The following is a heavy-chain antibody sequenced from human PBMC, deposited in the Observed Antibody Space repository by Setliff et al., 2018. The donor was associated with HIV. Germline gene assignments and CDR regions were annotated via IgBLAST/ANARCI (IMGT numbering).Heavy chain of an antibody. V-gene: IGHV4-39*01. J-gene: IGHJ4*02. D-gene: IGHD1-1*01. Sequence: SETLSLTCTVSGGSISSSSYYWGWIRQPPGKGLEWIGSIYYSGRTYYNPSLKSRVTISVDTSKNQFSLKLSSVTAADTAVYYCARLRGLNLEPFDYWGQGTLVTVSS. CDR2: IYYSGRT. CDR3: ARLRGLNLEPFDY. CDR1: GGSISSSSYY.